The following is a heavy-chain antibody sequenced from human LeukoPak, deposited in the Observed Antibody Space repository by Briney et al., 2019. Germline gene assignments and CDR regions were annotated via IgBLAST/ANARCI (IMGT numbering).Heavy chain of an antibody. CDR1: GGSFSGYC. J-gene: IGHJ3*02. D-gene: IGHD2-2*02. Sequence: SETLSLTCAVYGGSFSGYCWSWIRQHPGKGLEWIGYIYYSGSTYYNPSLKSRVTISVDTSKNQFSLKLSSVTAADTAVYYCARHYIDAFDIWGQGTMVTVSS. CDR3: ARHYIDAFDI. CDR2: IYYSGST. V-gene: IGHV4-31*11.